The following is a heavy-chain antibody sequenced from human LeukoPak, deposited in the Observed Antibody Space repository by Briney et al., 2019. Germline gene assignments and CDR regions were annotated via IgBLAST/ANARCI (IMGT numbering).Heavy chain of an antibody. D-gene: IGHD5-12*01. V-gene: IGHV3-7*01. Sequence: GQSLRLSCVASGFTFSDYWMSWVRQAPGIGLEWVANIETDGSEKNYVDSVKGRFTISRDNAKNSLYLQMNSLGDEDTAVYYCARDIPSGFYTPDYWGQGTLVTVSS. CDR2: IETDGSEK. J-gene: IGHJ4*02. CDR3: ARDIPSGFYTPDY. CDR1: GFTFSDYW.